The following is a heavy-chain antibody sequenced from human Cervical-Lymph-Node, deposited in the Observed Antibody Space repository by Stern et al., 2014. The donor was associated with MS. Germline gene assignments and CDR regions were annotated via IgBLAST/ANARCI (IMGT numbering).Heavy chain of an antibody. J-gene: IGHJ5*02. CDR1: GGSISSGSYY. D-gene: IGHD2-8*01. V-gene: IGHV4-61*02. Sequence: VQLVESGPGLVKPSQTLSLTCTVSGGSISSGSYYWSWIRQPAGKGLEWIGRVDTSGSTNYNPSLKSRVSISVDTSKNQFSLKLSSLTAADTAVYYCARGVWFDPWGRGTLVTVSS. CDR3: ARGVWFDP. CDR2: VDTSGST.